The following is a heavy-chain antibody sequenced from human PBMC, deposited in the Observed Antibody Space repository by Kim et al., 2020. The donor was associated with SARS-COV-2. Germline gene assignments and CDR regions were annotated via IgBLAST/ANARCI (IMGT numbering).Heavy chain of an antibody. Sequence: PSLKSRVTISVDTSKNQFSLKLSSVTAADTAGYYCARDVWQQPVLGWFDPWGQGTLVTVSS. J-gene: IGHJ5*02. CDR3: ARDVWQQPVLGWFDP. D-gene: IGHD6-13*01. V-gene: IGHV4-59*01.